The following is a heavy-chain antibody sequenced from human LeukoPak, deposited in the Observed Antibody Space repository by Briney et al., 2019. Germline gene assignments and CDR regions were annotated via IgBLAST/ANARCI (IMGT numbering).Heavy chain of an antibody. CDR3: AGGRMVATKDY. V-gene: IGHV4-38-2*02. J-gene: IGHJ4*02. D-gene: IGHD5-12*01. Sequence: SETPSLTCTVSDYFISSGYYWGWLRQPPVKGLEWIGSIYHSGSTYYNPSLKSRVTIFVDTSKNQFSLKLNSVTAADTAVHYCAGGRMVATKDYWGQGTLVTVSS. CDR1: DYFISSGYY. CDR2: IYHSGST.